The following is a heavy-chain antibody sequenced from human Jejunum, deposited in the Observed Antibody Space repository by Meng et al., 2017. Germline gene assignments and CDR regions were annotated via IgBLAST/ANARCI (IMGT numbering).Heavy chain of an antibody. V-gene: IGHV4-39*01. D-gene: IGHD4-17*01. CDR2: INYSGNT. Sequence: QLQLQASGPGLVKPSETLSLTCTVSGGSISSSNYYWGWLRQPPGKGLEWIGSINYSGNTYQNPSLKSRGTISVDTSKNQFSLTVSSVTAADTAVYYCARHLGHGDGLKIGFDYWCQGTLVTVSS. CDR1: GGSISSSNYY. CDR3: ARHLGHGDGLKIGFDY. J-gene: IGHJ4*02.